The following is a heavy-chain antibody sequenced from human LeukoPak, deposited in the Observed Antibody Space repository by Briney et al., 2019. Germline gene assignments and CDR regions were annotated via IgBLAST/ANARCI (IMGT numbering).Heavy chain of an antibody. CDR2: ISSSSSYI. J-gene: IGHJ6*02. CDR1: GFTLSSFG. D-gene: IGHD6-19*01. Sequence: PGGSLRLSCVASGFTLSSFGMNWVRQAPGKGLEWVSSISSSSSYIYYADSVKGRFTISRDNAKNSLYLQMNSLRAEDTAVYYCARGHSSPLGMDVWGQGTTVTVSS. CDR3: ARGHSSPLGMDV. V-gene: IGHV3-21*01.